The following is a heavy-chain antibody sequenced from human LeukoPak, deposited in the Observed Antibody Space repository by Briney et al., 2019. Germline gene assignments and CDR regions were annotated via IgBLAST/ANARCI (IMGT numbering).Heavy chain of an antibody. CDR1: GGSFSGYY. D-gene: IGHD3-22*01. J-gene: IGHJ5*02. Sequence: SETLSLTCAVYGGSFSGYYWSWIRQPPGKGLEWIGEINHSGSTNYNPSLKSRVTISVDTSKNQFSLKPSSVTAADTAVYYCARRTMIVAFDPWGQGTLVTVSS. CDR2: INHSGST. CDR3: ARRTMIVAFDP. V-gene: IGHV4-34*01.